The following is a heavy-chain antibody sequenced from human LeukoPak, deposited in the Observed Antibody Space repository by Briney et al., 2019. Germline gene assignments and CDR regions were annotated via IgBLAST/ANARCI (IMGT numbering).Heavy chain of an antibody. CDR1: GYTFTNYA. Sequence: ASVKVSCKAPGYTFTNYAMNWVRQAPGQGLEWMGWINPNTGNPTYAQGFTGRFVFSLDTSVSTAYLQISSLEAEDTAVYYCARAIMHLGQLSLPSYWGQGTLVTVSS. CDR2: INPNTGNP. D-gene: IGHD3-16*02. J-gene: IGHJ4*02. V-gene: IGHV7-4-1*02. CDR3: ARAIMHLGQLSLPSY.